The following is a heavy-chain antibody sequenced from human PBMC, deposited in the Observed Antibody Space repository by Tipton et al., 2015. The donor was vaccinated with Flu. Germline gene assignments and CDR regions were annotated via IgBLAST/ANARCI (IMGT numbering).Heavy chain of an antibody. CDR3: ARQVAYYGYDY. CDR2: IYYSGGT. CDR1: GGSISSYY. V-gene: IGHV4-59*08. D-gene: IGHD3-10*01. J-gene: IGHJ4*02. Sequence: TLSLTCTVSGGSISSYYWSWIRQPPGKGLEWIGYIYYSGGTNYNPSLKSRATISVDTSKNQFSLKLSSVTAADTAVYYCARQVAYYGYDYWGQGTLVTVSS.